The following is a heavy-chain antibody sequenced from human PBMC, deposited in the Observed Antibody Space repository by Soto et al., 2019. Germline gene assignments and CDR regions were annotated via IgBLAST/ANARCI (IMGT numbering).Heavy chain of an antibody. V-gene: IGHV5-51*01. CDR3: ARYGYSYGYAVDY. D-gene: IGHD5-18*01. J-gene: IGHJ4*02. CDR1: GYSFTSYW. Sequence: PGESLEISCKGSGYSFTSYWIGWVRQMPGKGLEWMGIIYPGDSDTRHSPSFQGQVTISADKSISTAYLQWSSLKASDTAMYYCARYGYSYGYAVDYWGQGTLVTVSS. CDR2: IYPGDSDT.